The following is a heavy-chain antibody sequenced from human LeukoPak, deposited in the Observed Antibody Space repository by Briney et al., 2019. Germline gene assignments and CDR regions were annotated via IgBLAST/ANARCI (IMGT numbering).Heavy chain of an antibody. CDR2: IYHSGST. D-gene: IGHD3-10*01. CDR3: AQNSGSHTIRWFGP. CDR1: GYSISSGYY. Sequence: SETLSLTCTVSGYSISSGYYWGWIRQPPGKGLEWIGSIYHSGSTYYNPSLKSRVTISVDTSKNQFSLKLSSVTAADTAVYYCAQNSGSHTIRWFGPWGQGSLVIVSS. V-gene: IGHV4-38-2*02. J-gene: IGHJ5*02.